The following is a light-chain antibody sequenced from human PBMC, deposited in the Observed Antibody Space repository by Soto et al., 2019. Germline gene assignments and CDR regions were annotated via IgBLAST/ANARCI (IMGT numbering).Light chain of an antibody. J-gene: IGLJ2*01. Sequence: SYELTQPPSVSVAPGTTATITCGGNDIGSNSVHWYNQKPGQAPMLVILYDRERPSGIPERFSGSNSGNTATLTISRVEAGDEADYYCQVWDSSSDDVIFGGGTKVTVL. V-gene: IGLV3-21*04. CDR3: QVWDSSSDDVI. CDR2: YDR. CDR1: DIGSNS.